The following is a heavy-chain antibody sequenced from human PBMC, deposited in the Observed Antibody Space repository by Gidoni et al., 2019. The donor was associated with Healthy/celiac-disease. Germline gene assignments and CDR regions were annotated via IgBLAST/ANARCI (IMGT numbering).Heavy chain of an antibody. V-gene: IGHV4-38-2*01. Sequence: QVQLQESGPGLVKPSETLSLTCAVSGYSTSNGYYWGWIRQPPGQGLVWIGSIYHTGSPYYNPSLKSRVSISVDTSKNQFSLRLTSVTAADTAVYYCARAPTVVQNAFDYWGQGTLVTVSS. J-gene: IGHJ4*02. D-gene: IGHD4-17*01. CDR3: ARAPTVVQNAFDY. CDR2: IYHTGSP. CDR1: GYSTSNGYY.